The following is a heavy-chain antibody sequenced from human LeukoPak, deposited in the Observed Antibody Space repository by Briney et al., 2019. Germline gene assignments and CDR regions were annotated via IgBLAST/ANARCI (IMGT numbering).Heavy chain of an antibody. CDR1: GFTVNNY. D-gene: IGHD6-13*01. CDR3: ARAAWYSSSWQEGYYFDY. CDR2: IYSGDTT. J-gene: IGHJ4*02. Sequence: PGGSLRLSCAASGFTVNNYMNWVRQAPGKGLEWVSVIYSGDTTYYADSVKGRFTISRDTSKNTLYLQMNSLRADDTAVYYCARAAWYSSSWQEGYYFDYWGQGPLVTVSS. V-gene: IGHV3-53*01.